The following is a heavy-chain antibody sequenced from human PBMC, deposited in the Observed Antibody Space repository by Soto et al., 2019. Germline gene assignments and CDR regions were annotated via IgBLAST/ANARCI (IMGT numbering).Heavy chain of an antibody. Sequence: GESLKISCKASGYTFTDYWIGWVRQMPGRGLERMGIIYPGDSDVRNSPSFQGQVTISADKSTSIGYVQWSSLKASDTAMYYCARRSDRGYGYGPDYWGPGTQVTVSS. D-gene: IGHD5-12*01. J-gene: IGHJ4*02. V-gene: IGHV5-51*01. CDR1: GYTFTDYW. CDR2: IYPGDSDV. CDR3: ARRSDRGYGYGPDY.